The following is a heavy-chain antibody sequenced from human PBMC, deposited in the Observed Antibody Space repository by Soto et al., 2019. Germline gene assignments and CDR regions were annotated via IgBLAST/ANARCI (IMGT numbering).Heavy chain of an antibody. CDR1: GFPFSNYG. CDR3: AREIAVSQEGSVYFDY. CDR2: IWYDGSDK. J-gene: IGHJ4*02. Sequence: QVQLVESGGGVVQPGRSLRLSCAASGFPFSNYGMHWVRQAPGKGLEWVAVIWYDGSDKYYPDSVKGRFAISRDNSKNTVYLQMNSLRVEDTAVYYCAREIAVSQEGSVYFDYWGQGTLVTVSS. D-gene: IGHD6-19*01. V-gene: IGHV3-33*01.